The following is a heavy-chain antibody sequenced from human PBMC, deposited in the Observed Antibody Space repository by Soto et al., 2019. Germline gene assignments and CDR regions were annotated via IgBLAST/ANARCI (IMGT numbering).Heavy chain of an antibody. V-gene: IGHV3-73*01. CDR3: SRQASDFWSGKPQYYMDV. CDR1: GFTFSSYA. Sequence: GGSLRLSCAASGFTFSSYAMSWVRQAPGKGLEWVGRIRSKANNYATAYGASVKGRFTISRDDSKNTAYLQMNSLKTEDTAVYYCSRQASDFWSGKPQYYMDVWGKGTTVTVSS. CDR2: IRSKANNYAT. D-gene: IGHD3-3*01. J-gene: IGHJ6*03.